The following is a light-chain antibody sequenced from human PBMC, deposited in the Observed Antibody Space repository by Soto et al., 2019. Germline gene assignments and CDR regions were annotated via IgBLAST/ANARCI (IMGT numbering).Light chain of an antibody. Sequence: EIVLTQSPGTLSLSPGERATLYCRASQSVTNNYLAWYQQKPGQAPRLLIYGASARAAGIPDRFSGSGSGTDFTLTISRLEPEDFAVYYCQHYVNSPQFTSGPGTKVDIK. CDR2: GAS. CDR3: QHYVNSPQFT. J-gene: IGKJ3*01. V-gene: IGKV3-20*01. CDR1: QSVTNNY.